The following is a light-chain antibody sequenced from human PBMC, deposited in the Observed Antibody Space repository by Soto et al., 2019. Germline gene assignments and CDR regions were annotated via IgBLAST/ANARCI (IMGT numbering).Light chain of an antibody. J-gene: IGLJ2*01. Sequence: QSVLTQSPSASASLGASVKLTCTLSSGHSTYTIAWHQQLPGKGPRYLMRLNSDGSHKKGDGIPDRFSGSSSGAERYLTISSLQSEDEADYYCQTWGTGPHVVFGGGTKVTVL. CDR3: QTWGTGPHVV. CDR2: LNSDGSH. CDR1: SGHSTYT. V-gene: IGLV4-69*01.